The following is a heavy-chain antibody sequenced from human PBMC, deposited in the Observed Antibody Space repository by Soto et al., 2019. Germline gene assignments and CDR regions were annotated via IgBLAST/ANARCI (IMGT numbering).Heavy chain of an antibody. J-gene: IGHJ4*02. D-gene: IGHD3-16*01. Sequence: GGSLRLSCAASGFTFSSHSMNWVRRAPGKGLEWVSYISSSIRTIYYADSVKGRFTVSRDNAKNSLYLQMNSLRAEDTAVYYCARDDEMGYFDYWGQGTLVTVSS. CDR2: ISSSIRTI. V-gene: IGHV3-48*01. CDR3: ARDDEMGYFDY. CDR1: GFTFSSHS.